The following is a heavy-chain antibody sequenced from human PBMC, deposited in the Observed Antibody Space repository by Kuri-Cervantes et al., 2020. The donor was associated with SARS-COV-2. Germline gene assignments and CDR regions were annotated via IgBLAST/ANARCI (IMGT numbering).Heavy chain of an antibody. D-gene: IGHD6-19*01. CDR1: GFTFSSYG. CDR3: AKPSVAREYSWFDP. V-gene: IGHV3-30*18. CDR2: ISYDGSAR. Sequence: GESLKISCAASGFTFSSYGMHWVRQAPGKGLGWVAVISYDGSARYYADSVKGRFTISRDNSKNTLYLQLNSLTPEDTAVYYCAKPSVAREYSWFDPWGQGTLVTVSS. J-gene: IGHJ5*02.